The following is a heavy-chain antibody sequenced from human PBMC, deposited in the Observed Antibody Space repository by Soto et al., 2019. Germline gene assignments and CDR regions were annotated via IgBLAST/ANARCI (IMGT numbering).Heavy chain of an antibody. J-gene: IGHJ6*02. CDR2: ISSSSSYI. CDR1: GFTFSDYY. D-gene: IGHD3-9*01. V-gene: IGHV3-11*06. CDR3: ARDFEAIPLAGYYYYGMDV. Sequence: GGSLRLSCAASGFTFSDYYMSWIRQAPGKGLECVSYISSSSSYIYYADSVKGRFTISRDNAKNSLYLQMNSLRAEDTAVYYCARDFEAIPLAGYYYYGMDVWGQGTTVTVSS.